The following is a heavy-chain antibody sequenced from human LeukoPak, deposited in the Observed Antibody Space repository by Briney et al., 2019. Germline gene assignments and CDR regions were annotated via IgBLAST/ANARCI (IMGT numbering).Heavy chain of an antibody. Sequence: GGSLRLSCAASGFTFSSYGMHWVRQAPGKGLEWVAFIRYDGSNKYYADSVKGRFTISRDNSKNTLYLQMNSLRAEDTAVYYCAKERIGLYYYDSSGYAYWGQGTLVTVSS. CDR2: IRYDGSNK. CDR1: GFTFSSYG. CDR3: AKERIGLYYYDSSGYAY. D-gene: IGHD3-22*01. J-gene: IGHJ4*02. V-gene: IGHV3-30*02.